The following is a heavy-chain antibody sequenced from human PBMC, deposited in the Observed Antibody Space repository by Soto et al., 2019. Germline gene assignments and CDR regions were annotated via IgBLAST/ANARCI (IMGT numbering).Heavy chain of an antibody. D-gene: IGHD5-18*01. CDR1: GYTFTSYD. CDR2: MNPNSGNT. Sequence: QVQLVQSGAEVKKPGASVKVSCKASGYTFTSYDINWVRQATGQGLEWMGWMNPNSGNTGYAQKFQGRVTMTRNTSISTAYMELSSLRSEDTAVYYCARGSYSYGHYYYGMDVWGLGTTVTVSS. CDR3: ARGSYSYGHYYYGMDV. J-gene: IGHJ6*02. V-gene: IGHV1-8*01.